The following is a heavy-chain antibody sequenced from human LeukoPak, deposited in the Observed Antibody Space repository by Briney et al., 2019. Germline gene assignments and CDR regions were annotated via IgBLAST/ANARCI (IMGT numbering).Heavy chain of an antibody. D-gene: IGHD2-15*01. CDR1: GISFSDFW. CDR3: ARDSGDYSYYFDY. V-gene: IGHV3-7*01. CDR2: ISQDGSDK. J-gene: IGHJ4*02. Sequence: GGSLRLSCAASGISFSDFWLSWVRQVPGKGLEWVASISQDGSDKHYVDSVKGRFTLSRDNTKNSLYLQMNSLRAEDTAVYYCARDSGDYSYYFDYWGQGTLVTVSS.